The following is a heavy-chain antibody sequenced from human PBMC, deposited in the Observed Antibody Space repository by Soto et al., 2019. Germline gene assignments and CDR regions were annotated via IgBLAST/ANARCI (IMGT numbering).Heavy chain of an antibody. Sequence: VQLLESGGGLVQPGGSLRLSCAASGFTFSSYAMSWVRQAPGKGLEWVSAISGSGGSTYYADSVKGRFTISRDNSKNTLYLQMNSLRAEDTAVYYCAKFSTMVRGVILLFDYWGQGTLVTVSS. J-gene: IGHJ4*02. V-gene: IGHV3-23*01. CDR2: ISGSGGST. D-gene: IGHD3-10*01. CDR1: GFTFSSYA. CDR3: AKFSTMVRGVILLFDY.